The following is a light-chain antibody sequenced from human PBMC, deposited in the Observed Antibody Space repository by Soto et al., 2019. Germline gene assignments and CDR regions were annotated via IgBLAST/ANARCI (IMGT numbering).Light chain of an antibody. CDR2: DAS. V-gene: IGKV1-5*01. J-gene: IGKJ5*01. Sequence: DIQMTQSPSTLSASVGDRVTITCRASQSISSWLAWYQQKPGKAPKLLIYDASSLESGVPSRFRGSGSGTEFTLTISRLQPDDFATYYCQQYNSYLTFGQGTRLEIK. CDR1: QSISSW. CDR3: QQYNSYLT.